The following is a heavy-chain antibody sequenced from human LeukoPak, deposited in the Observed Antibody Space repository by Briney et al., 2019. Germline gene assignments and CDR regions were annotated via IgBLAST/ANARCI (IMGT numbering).Heavy chain of an antibody. V-gene: IGHV3-21*01. Sequence: GGSLRLSCAASGFTFSSYSMNWVRQAPGKGLECVSSISSSSSYIYYADSVKGRFTISRDNAENSLYLQMNSLRAEDTAVYYCARGAAYDFWSGYYSTPLGYYYYMDVWGKGTTVTVSS. CDR2: ISSSSSYI. J-gene: IGHJ6*03. CDR1: GFTFSSYS. CDR3: ARGAAYDFWSGYYSTPLGYYYYMDV. D-gene: IGHD3-3*01.